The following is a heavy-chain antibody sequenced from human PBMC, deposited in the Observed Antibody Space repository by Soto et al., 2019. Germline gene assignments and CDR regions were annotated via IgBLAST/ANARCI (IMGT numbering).Heavy chain of an antibody. Sequence: SETLSLTCTVSCASISGFYWSWIRKSAGKGLEWIGRIYATGTTDYNPSLKSRVMMSVDTSKRQFSLKLRSVTAADTAVYYCVRDGTKTLRDWFDPWGQGISVTVSS. CDR1: CASISGFY. V-gene: IGHV4-4*07. D-gene: IGHD1-1*01. CDR3: VRDGTKTLRDWFDP. CDR2: IYATGTT. J-gene: IGHJ5*02.